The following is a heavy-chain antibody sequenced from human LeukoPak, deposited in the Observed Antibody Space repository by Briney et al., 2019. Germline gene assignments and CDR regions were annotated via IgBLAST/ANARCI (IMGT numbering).Heavy chain of an antibody. D-gene: IGHD3-22*01. CDR1: GLRFGSFW. CDR2: ISGSSGTI. CDR3: ARDRYDNSAGGGH. Sequence: GGSLRLSCAVSGLRFGSFWMSWVRQAPGKGLEWVSFISGSSGTIYYADSVKGRFTISRDNAKNSLYLQMNSLRAEDTAVYYCARDRYDNSAGGGHWGQGTLVTVSS. J-gene: IGHJ4*02. V-gene: IGHV3-48*04.